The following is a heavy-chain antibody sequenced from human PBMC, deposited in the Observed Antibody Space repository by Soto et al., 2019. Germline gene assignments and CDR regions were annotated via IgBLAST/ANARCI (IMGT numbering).Heavy chain of an antibody. Sequence: PGGSLRLSCAASGFTFSSYSMNWVRQAPGKGLEWVSYISSSSSTIYYADSVKGRFTISRDNAKNSLYLQMNSLRAEDTAVYYCARGDKNYYYYYMDVWGKGTTVTVSS. CDR2: ISSSSSTI. V-gene: IGHV3-48*01. CDR1: GFTFSSYS. J-gene: IGHJ6*03. CDR3: ARGDKNYYYYYMDV.